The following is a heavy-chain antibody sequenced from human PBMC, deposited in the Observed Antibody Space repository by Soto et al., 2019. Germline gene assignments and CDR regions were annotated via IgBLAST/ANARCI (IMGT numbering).Heavy chain of an antibody. CDR1: GGSISSYY. J-gene: IGHJ4*02. CDR2: IYTSGST. V-gene: IGHV4-4*07. Sequence: NPSETLSLTCTVSGGSISSYYWSWIRQPAGKGLEWIGRIYTSGSTNYNPSLKSRVTMSVDTSKNQFSLKLSSVTAADTAVYYCATELSYHYASSAYASAYYFDYCGQGTLVTFSS. CDR3: ATELSYHYASSAYASAYYFDY. D-gene: IGHD3-22*01.